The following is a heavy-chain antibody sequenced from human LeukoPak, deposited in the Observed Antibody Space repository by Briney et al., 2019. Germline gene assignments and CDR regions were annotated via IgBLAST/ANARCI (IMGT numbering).Heavy chain of an antibody. Sequence: SETLSLTCALYGGSFSGYYWSWIRQPPGKGLEWIGEINHSGSTNYNPSLKSRVTISVDTSKNQFSLRLSSVTAADTAVYYCARNITIFGNAGRGGGQGTLVTVSS. CDR3: ARNITIFGNAGRG. J-gene: IGHJ4*02. CDR2: INHSGST. V-gene: IGHV4-34*01. D-gene: IGHD3-3*01. CDR1: GGSFSGYY.